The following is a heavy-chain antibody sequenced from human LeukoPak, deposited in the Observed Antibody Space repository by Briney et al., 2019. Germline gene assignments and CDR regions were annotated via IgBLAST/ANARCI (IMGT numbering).Heavy chain of an antibody. Sequence: SETLSLTCTVSGGSISSYYWSWIRQPPGKGLEWNGYIYYSGSTNYNPSLKSRVTISVDTSKNQFSLKLSSVTAADTAVYYCARDISSLAGAFDIWGQGTMVTVSS. CDR1: GGSISSYY. CDR2: IYYSGST. D-gene: IGHD6-13*01. J-gene: IGHJ3*02. CDR3: ARDISSLAGAFDI. V-gene: IGHV4-59*01.